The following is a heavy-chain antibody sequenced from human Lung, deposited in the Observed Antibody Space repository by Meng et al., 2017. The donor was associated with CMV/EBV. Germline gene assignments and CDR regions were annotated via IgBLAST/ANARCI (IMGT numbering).Heavy chain of an antibody. D-gene: IGHD3-3*01. CDR1: GFTFDDYT. CDR2: ISWDGDTT. J-gene: IGHJ5*02. CDR3: AKESSNYDFWSGYYTGGLDP. V-gene: IGHV3-43*01. Sequence: GGSXRLXCAASGFTFDDYTMHWVRQAPGKGLEWVSLISWDGDTTYYADSVKGRFSISRDNSKNSLYLQMNSLRTEDTALYYCAKESSNYDFWSGYYTGGLDPXGQGXLVTFSS.